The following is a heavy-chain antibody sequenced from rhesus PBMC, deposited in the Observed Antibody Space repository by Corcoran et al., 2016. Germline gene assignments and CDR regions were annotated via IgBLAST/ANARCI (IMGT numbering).Heavy chain of an antibody. CDR1: GFTFDDYA. CDR2: CSCGGGST. J-gene: IGHJ4*01. Sequence: EVQLVESGGGVVQPGGSLRLSCAASGFTFDDYAMHWVRQAPGKGLEWVSGCSCGGGSTYYADAVKGQFTISRDNAKNSLYLQMGSLRAEDTALYYCARDLEGLADYWGQGVLVTVSS. CDR3: ARDLEGLADY. V-gene: IGHV3-201*01.